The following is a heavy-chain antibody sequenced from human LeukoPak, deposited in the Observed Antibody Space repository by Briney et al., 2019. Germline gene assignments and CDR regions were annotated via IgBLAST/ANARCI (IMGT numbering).Heavy chain of an antibody. CDR2: IYHSGST. V-gene: IGHV4-30-2*01. Sequence: SQTLSLTCAVSGGSISSGGYSWSWIRQPPGKGLEWIGYIYHSGSTYYNPSLKSRVTISVDRSKNQFSLKLSSVTAADTAVYYCAKALGADAFDIWGQGTMVTVSS. CDR1: GGSISSGGYS. CDR3: AKALGADAFDI. D-gene: IGHD3-16*01. J-gene: IGHJ3*02.